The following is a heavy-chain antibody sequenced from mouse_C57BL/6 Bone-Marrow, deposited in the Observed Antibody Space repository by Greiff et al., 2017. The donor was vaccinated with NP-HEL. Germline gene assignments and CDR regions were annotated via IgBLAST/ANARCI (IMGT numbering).Heavy chain of an antibody. Sequence: QVQLQQPGAELVRPGSSVKLSCKASGYTFTSYCMHWVKQRPIPGLEWIGNIDPSDSETHYNQKFKAKATLTVDKSSSTAYMHLRSLTSEDYAVDDCARSTTTYYAIDYWGQGTSVTVSS. CDR3: ARSTTTYYAIDY. CDR2: IDPSDSET. V-gene: IGHV1-52*01. D-gene: IGHD1-1*01. CDR1: GYTFTSYC. J-gene: IGHJ4*01.